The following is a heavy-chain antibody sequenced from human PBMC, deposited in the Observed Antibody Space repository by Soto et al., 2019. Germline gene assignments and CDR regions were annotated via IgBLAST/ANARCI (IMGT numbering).Heavy chain of an antibody. CDR1: GFTFSSYG. CDR3: ARGGAARPDY. CDR2: ISSGPVTT. Sequence: EVQLVHSGGGLVQPGGSLRLSCVASGFTFSSYGMNWVRQAPGKGLEWVSYISSGPVTTNYADSVKGRFTISRDNAKSSLYLQLNSLRDDNTGVYYCARGGAARPDYWGRGTLVIVSA. D-gene: IGHD2-15*01. V-gene: IGHV3-48*02. J-gene: IGHJ4*02.